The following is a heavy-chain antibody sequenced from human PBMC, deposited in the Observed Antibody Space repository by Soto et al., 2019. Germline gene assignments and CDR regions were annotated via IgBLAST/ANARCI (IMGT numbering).Heavy chain of an antibody. CDR2: VNGGGDST. Sequence: GGSLRLSCIASGFTFSSFGMTWVRQAPGKGLEWVSTVNGGGDSTHYADSVKGRFSIFRDNSKNTVYLQMNSLRAEDTAIYYCVKDVGYGFILFDYWGQGTLVTVPQ. CDR3: VKDVGYGFILFDY. J-gene: IGHJ4*02. D-gene: IGHD3-10*01. CDR1: GFTFSSFG. V-gene: IGHV3-23*01.